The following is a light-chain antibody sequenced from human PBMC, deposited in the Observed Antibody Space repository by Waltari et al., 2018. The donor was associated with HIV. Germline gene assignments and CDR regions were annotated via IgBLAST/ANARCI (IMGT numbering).Light chain of an antibody. CDR3: ASYTARASLGV. CDR2: EVN. J-gene: IGLJ2*01. V-gene: IGLV2-14*01. Sequence: QSALTQPASVSGSPGQSITISCTATNNDIGSYTYVSWYQQHPGKAPKLIIFEVNNRASGVSNRFSGSKSGNTASLTISGLQGEDEADYYCASYTARASLGVFGGGTKLTVL. CDR1: NNDIGSYTY.